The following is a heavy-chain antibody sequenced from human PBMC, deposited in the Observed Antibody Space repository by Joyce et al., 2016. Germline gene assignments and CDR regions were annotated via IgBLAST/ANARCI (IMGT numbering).Heavy chain of an antibody. J-gene: IGHJ5*02. D-gene: IGHD6-13*01. V-gene: IGHV3-7*03. Sequence: EVYLVESGGGLVQSGGSLRLSCAASGFSFRYCWMDWVRQAPGKGLEWVAQINEDGSEKNYMDSLRGRFTISRDNAKNSVDLQINSLRVEDTAVYYCTRGSGTGWFDPWGQGTLVTVSS. CDR2: INEDGSEK. CDR3: TRGSGTGWFDP. CDR1: GFSFRYCW.